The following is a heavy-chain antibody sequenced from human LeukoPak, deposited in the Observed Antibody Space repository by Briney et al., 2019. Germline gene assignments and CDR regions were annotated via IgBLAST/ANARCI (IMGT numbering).Heavy chain of an antibody. Sequence: SVKVSCKASGGTFSSYAISWLRQAPGQGLEWMGGIIPIFGTANYAQKFQGRVSITTDESTSTAYMELSSLRSEDTAVYYCARAQYSSSFVNWFDPWGQGTLVTVSS. V-gene: IGHV1-69*05. CDR1: GGTFSSYA. D-gene: IGHD6-6*01. CDR3: ARAQYSSSFVNWFDP. J-gene: IGHJ5*02. CDR2: IIPIFGTA.